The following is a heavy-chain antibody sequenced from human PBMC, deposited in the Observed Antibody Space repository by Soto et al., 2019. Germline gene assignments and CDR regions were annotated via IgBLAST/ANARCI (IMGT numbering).Heavy chain of an antibody. D-gene: IGHD6-6*01. CDR2: INPSGST. CDR3: ASWRGYSSSRRPQNIDY. J-gene: IGHJ4*02. CDR1: GGSFSGYY. V-gene: IGHV4-34*01. Sequence: ETLSLTRAVSGGSFSGYYRRWIRQPPGKGLELIGEINPSGSTNYNPSLKSRVTISVDTSKNQFSLKLSSVTAADTAVYYCASWRGYSSSRRPQNIDYWGQGTLVTVSS.